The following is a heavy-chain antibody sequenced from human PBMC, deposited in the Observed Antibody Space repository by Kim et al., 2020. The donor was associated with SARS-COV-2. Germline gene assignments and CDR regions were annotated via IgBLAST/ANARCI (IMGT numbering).Heavy chain of an antibody. Sequence: AQKFQGRVTMTRDTSTSTVYMELSSLGSEDTAVYYCARDHGSGRRWELGDWGQGTLVTVSS. V-gene: IGHV1-46*01. D-gene: IGHD1-26*01. J-gene: IGHJ4*02. CDR3: ARDHGSGRRWELGD.